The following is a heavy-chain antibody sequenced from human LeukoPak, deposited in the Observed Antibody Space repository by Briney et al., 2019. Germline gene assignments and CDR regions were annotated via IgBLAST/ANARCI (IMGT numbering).Heavy chain of an antibody. V-gene: IGHV3-23*01. CDR1: GFTFSSYA. CDR2: ISGSGGST. D-gene: IGHD3-9*01. Sequence: GFLRLSCAASGFTFSSYAMSWVRQAPGKGLEWVSAISGSGGSTYYADSVKGRFTISRDNSKNTLYLQMNSLRAEDTAVYYCAKGVLRYFDWFGGMDVWGQGTTVTVSS. J-gene: IGHJ6*02. CDR3: AKGVLRYFDWFGGMDV.